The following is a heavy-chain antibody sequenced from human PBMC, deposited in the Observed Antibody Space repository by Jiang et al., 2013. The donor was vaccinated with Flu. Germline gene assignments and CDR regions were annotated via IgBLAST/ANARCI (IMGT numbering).Heavy chain of an antibody. J-gene: IGHJ6*04. CDR3: VRPTVSGYDGPNYGMDV. CDR1: GYSFSSYW. CDR2: IPPGDSET. D-gene: IGHD5-12*01. V-gene: IGHV5-51*01. Sequence: QLVESGAEVKKPGESLKISCKGSGYSFSSYWIAWVRQMPGKGLEWMGIIPPGDSETRYSPSFEGQVTISVDKSISTAYLLWSSLKASDTATYYCVRPTVSGYDGPNYGMDVWGKGTSVTVSS.